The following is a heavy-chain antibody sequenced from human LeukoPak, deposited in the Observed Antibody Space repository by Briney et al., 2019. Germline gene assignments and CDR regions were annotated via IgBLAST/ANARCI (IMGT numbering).Heavy chain of an antibody. CDR1: GYTFTGYY. CDR3: ARGSYGYD. Sequence: ASVKVSCKAFGYTFTGYYMHWVRQAPGQGLEWVGWINPNPNSGGTSYAQKFQGRVTMTRDTSINTAYMELSGLRSDDTAVYFCARGSYGYDWGQGTLVTVSS. D-gene: IGHD1-26*01. V-gene: IGHV1-2*02. J-gene: IGHJ4*02. CDR2: INPNPNSGGT.